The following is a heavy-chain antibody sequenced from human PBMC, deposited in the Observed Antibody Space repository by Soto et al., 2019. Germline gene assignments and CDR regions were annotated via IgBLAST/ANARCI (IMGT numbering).Heavy chain of an antibody. CDR1: GGSISSSSYY. Sequence: SETLSLTCTVSGGSISSSSYYWGWIRQPPGKGLEWIGSIYYSGSTYYNPSLKSRVTISVDTSKNQFSLKLSSVTAADTAVYYCARQSGYYGSGSYYLNWGQGTLVTVSS. D-gene: IGHD3-10*01. CDR3: ARQSGYYGSGSYYLN. V-gene: IGHV4-39*01. J-gene: IGHJ4*02. CDR2: IYYSGST.